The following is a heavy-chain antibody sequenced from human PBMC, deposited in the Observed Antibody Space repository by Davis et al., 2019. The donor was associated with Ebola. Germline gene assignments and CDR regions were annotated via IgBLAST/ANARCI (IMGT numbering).Heavy chain of an antibody. CDR2: ISYDGSNK. CDR3: ARGLPNSGWYPDDAFDI. D-gene: IGHD6-19*01. Sequence: GESLKISCAASGFTFSSYAMHWVRQAPGKGLEWVAVISYDGSNKYYADSVKGRFTISRDNSKNTLYLQMNSLRAEDTAVYYCARGLPNSGWYPDDAFDIWGQGTMVTVSS. J-gene: IGHJ3*02. V-gene: IGHV3-30-3*01. CDR1: GFTFSSYA.